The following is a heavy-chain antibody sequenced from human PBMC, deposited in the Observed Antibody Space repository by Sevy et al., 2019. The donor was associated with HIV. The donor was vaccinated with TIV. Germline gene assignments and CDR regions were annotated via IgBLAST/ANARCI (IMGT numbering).Heavy chain of an antibody. J-gene: IGHJ4*02. CDR2: IYYSGST. Sequence: SETLSLTCTVSGGSISSSSYYWGWIRQPPGKGLEWIGSIYYSGSTYYNPSLKSRVTISVDTSKNQFSLKLSSETAADTAVYYCARQVGEIDYWGQGTLVTVSS. CDR1: GGSISSSSYY. CDR3: ARQVGEIDY. D-gene: IGHD2-2*01. V-gene: IGHV4-39*01.